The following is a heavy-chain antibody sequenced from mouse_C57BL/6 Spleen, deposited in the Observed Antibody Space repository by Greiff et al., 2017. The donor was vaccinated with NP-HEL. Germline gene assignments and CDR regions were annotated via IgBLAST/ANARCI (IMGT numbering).Heavy chain of an antibody. Sequence: QVQLQQPGAELVKPGASVKLSCTASGYTFTSYWMHWVKQRPGQGLEWIGLIHPNSGSTNYNEKFKSKATLTVDKSSSTAYMQLSSLTSEDSAVYYCARGVLRSPFAYWGQGTLVTVSA. CDR3: ARGVLRSPFAY. D-gene: IGHD1-1*01. V-gene: IGHV1-64*01. J-gene: IGHJ3*01. CDR1: GYTFTSYW. CDR2: IHPNSGST.